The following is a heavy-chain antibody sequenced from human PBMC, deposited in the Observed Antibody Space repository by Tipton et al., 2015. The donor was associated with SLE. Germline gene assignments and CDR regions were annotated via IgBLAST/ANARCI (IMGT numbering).Heavy chain of an antibody. Sequence: SLRLSCAASGFTFSSYAMSWVRQAPGKGLDWVSAISGSGGSTYYADSVKGRFTISRDNSKNTLYLQMNSLRAEDTAVYYCARKGYSSSWYYFDYWGQGTLVTVSS. CDR3: ARKGYSSSWYYFDY. J-gene: IGHJ4*02. V-gene: IGHV3-23*01. CDR1: GFTFSSYA. CDR2: ISGSGGST. D-gene: IGHD6-13*01.